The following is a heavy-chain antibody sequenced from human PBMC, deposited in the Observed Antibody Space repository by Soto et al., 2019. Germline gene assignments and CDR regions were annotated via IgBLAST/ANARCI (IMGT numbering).Heavy chain of an antibody. V-gene: IGHV4-39*01. CDR1: CASISSSNYY. Sequence: SETLSLTCTVSCASISSSNYYWGWIRQPPGRGLEWIGTMYYSGRTYYNPSLKSRVTTSVDTSKNQFSLKLSAVTATDTAVYYCARHGNTVTTGYYYGMDVWGQGTTVTVSS. J-gene: IGHJ6*02. CDR3: ARHGNTVTTGYYYGMDV. CDR2: MYYSGRT. D-gene: IGHD4-17*01.